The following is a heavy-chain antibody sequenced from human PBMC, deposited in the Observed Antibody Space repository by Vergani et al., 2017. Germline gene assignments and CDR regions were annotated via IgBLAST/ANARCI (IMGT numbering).Heavy chain of an antibody. Sequence: EVQLLESGGGLVQPGGSLRLSCAASGFTFSSYAMSWVRQAPGKGLEWVSAISGSGGRTYYADSVKGRFTISRDNSKNTLYLQMNSLRAEDTAVYYCAKGPIAAASTRAYFDYWGQGTLVTVSS. V-gene: IGHV3-23*01. CDR2: ISGSGGRT. CDR1: GFTFSSYA. J-gene: IGHJ4*02. D-gene: IGHD6-13*01. CDR3: AKGPIAAASTRAYFDY.